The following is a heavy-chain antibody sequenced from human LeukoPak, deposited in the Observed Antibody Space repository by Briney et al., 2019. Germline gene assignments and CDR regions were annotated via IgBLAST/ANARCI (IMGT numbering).Heavy chain of an antibody. Sequence: GSSVKVSCKASGGTFSSYAISWVRQAPGQGLEWMGGIIPIFGTANYAQKFQGRVTITEDESTSTAYMELSSLRSEDTAVYYCARGRDYYGSGSYYNWFDPWGQGTLVTVSS. V-gene: IGHV1-69*01. CDR3: ARGRDYYGSGSYYNWFDP. CDR2: IIPIFGTA. D-gene: IGHD3-10*01. J-gene: IGHJ5*02. CDR1: GGTFSSYA.